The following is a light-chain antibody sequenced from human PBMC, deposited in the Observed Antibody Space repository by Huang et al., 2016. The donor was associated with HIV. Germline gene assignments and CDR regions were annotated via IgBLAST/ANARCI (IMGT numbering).Light chain of an antibody. J-gene: IGKJ4*01. V-gene: IGKV1-39*01. CDR1: QSITTY. CDR3: QQTYSAPPLT. Sequence: DIQMTQSPSSLSASVGDRVTITCRASQSITTYLNWYQQKPGKAPKLLIYAASSVQSGVPSRFSGSGSGTDFTLTITSLQPEDFATYYCQQTYSAPPLTFGGGTKVEI. CDR2: AAS.